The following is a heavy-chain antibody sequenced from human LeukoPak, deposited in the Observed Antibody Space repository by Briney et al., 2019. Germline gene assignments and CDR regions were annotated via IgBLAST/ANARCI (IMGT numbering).Heavy chain of an antibody. V-gene: IGHV4-59*08. J-gene: IGHJ4*02. CDR2: IYYSGST. CDR3: AIRYGYLYFDY. Sequence: PSETLSLTCTVSGGSISSYYWSWIRQPPGKGLEWIGYIYYSGSTNYNPSLKSRVTISVDTSKNQFSLKLSSVTAADTAVYYCAIRYGYLYFDYWGQGTLVTVSS. CDR1: GGSISSYY. D-gene: IGHD5-18*01.